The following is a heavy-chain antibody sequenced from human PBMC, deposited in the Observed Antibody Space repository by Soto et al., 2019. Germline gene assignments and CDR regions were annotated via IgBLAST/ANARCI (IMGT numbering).Heavy chain of an antibody. V-gene: IGHV1-18*01. J-gene: IGHJ5*01. D-gene: IGHD3-3*01. CDR2: ISAYNGNT. Sequence: GASVKVSCKASGYTFTSYGISWVRQAPGQGLEWMGWISAYNGNTNYAQKLQGRVTMTTDTSTSTAYMELRSLRSDDTAVYYCARAQQNYDFWSGYYTRYCCFDSWGQGTLVTGS. CDR1: GYTFTSYG. CDR3: ARAQQNYDFWSGYYTRYCCFDS.